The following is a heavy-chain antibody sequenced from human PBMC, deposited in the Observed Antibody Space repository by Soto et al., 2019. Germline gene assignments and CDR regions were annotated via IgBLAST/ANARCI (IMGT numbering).Heavy chain of an antibody. CDR2: IYYSGST. CDR3: ATGGGRFNYGMDV. D-gene: IGHD3-10*01. V-gene: IGHV4-61*08. J-gene: IGHJ6*02. Sequence: SDTLSLTCTVSGGSTSSGGYYWSRIPQPPGKGLEWIGYIYYSGSTNYNPSLKSRVTISVDASKNQLSLKLSSVTAADTAVYYCATGGGRFNYGMDVWGQGTTVTVSS. CDR1: GGSTSSGGYY.